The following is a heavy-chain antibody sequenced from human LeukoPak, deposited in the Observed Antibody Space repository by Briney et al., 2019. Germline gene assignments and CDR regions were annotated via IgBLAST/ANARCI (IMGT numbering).Heavy chain of an antibody. CDR2: INHSGST. J-gene: IGHJ6*03. CDR1: GGSFSGYY. D-gene: IGHD3-9*01. Sequence: SETLSLTCAVYGGSFSGYYWSWIRQPPGKGLEWIGEINHSGSTNYNPSLKSRVTISVDTSKNQFSLKLSSVTAADTAVYYCASFNPTYYDILTGPGGYYYYYMDVWGKGTTVTVSS. V-gene: IGHV4-34*01. CDR3: ASFNPTYYDILTGPGGYYYYYMDV.